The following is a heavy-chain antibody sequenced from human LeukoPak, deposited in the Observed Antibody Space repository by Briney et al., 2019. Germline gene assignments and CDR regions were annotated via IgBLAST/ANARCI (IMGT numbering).Heavy chain of an antibody. Sequence: SETLSLTCTVSGYSISSGYYWGWIRQPPGKGLEWIGSIYHSGSTYYNPSLKSRVTISVDTSKNQFSLKLSSVTAADTAVYYCARDPAKYITMSWYFDLWGRGTLVTVSS. CDR2: IYHSGST. CDR3: ARDPAKYITMSWYFDL. V-gene: IGHV4-38-2*02. CDR1: GYSISSGYY. J-gene: IGHJ2*01. D-gene: IGHD3-22*01.